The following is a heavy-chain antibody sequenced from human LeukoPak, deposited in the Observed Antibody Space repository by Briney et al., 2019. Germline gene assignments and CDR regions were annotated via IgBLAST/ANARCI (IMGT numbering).Heavy chain of an antibody. Sequence: ASVKVSCKASGYTSTSYGISWVRQAPGQGLEWMGWISVYNGNTNYAQKLQGRVTTTTDTSTSTAYMELRSLRSDDTAVYYCASPYCSGGTCYAHDAFDIWGQGTMVTVSS. D-gene: IGHD2-15*01. CDR3: ASPYCSGGTCYAHDAFDI. CDR2: ISVYNGNT. J-gene: IGHJ3*02. V-gene: IGHV1-18*01. CDR1: GYTSTSYG.